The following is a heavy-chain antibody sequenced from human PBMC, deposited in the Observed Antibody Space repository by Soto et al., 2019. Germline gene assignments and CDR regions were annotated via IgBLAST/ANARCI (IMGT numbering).Heavy chain of an antibody. J-gene: IGHJ6*02. CDR2: IFYRGST. V-gene: IGHV4-59*01. Sequence: LALTCTVSGGSIISYYWSWIRQPPGKGLEWSGYIFYRGSTKYNPSLKSRVTISVDTYKKNFSLNLSSVTAADTAVYYCARDKGRYDSGMDVLGQGPTVTVSS. D-gene: IGHD3-9*01. CDR3: ARDKGRYDSGMDV. CDR1: GGSIISYY.